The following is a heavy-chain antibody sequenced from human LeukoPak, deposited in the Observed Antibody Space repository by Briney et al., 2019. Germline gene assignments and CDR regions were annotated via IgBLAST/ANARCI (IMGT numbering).Heavy chain of an antibody. D-gene: IGHD3-22*01. J-gene: IGHJ4*02. Sequence: GESLKISCKGSGYRFSDYWIGWVRQMPGKGLEWMGIIYLGDSDIRYSPSFQGQVTFSADKSISTAYLQWSSLKASDTAMYYCAKYYYDRSVGPFDYWGQGTLVTVSS. CDR1: GYRFSDYW. CDR2: IYLGDSDI. CDR3: AKYYYDRSVGPFDY. V-gene: IGHV5-51*01.